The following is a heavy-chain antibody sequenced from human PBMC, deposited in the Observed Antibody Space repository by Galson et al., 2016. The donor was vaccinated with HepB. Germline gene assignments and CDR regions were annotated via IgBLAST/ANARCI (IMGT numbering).Heavy chain of an antibody. Sequence: SLRLSCAASGFTFSGCWMHWVRQSPGKGLEWVSRINGDGRSTTYADSVKGRFTISRDNSKNTLYLQMNSLRAEDTALYYCAKDGIRIFGYLYYGVDVWGKGTTVTVSS. CDR2: INGDGRST. J-gene: IGHJ6*04. CDR3: AKDGIRIFGYLYYGVDV. D-gene: IGHD3-3*01. CDR1: GFTFSGCW. V-gene: IGHV3-74*03.